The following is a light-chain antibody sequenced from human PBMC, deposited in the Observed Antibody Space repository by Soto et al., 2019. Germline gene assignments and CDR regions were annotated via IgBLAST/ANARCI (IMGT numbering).Light chain of an antibody. CDR2: AAS. Sequence: IQLTQSPSSLSASVGDRVTITCRASQGIRSFLAWYQQKPGKAPNLLIYAASTLQSGVPSRFSGSGSGTDFTLTISSLQPEDFAVYYCQQYNNWWTFGQGTKVDIK. V-gene: IGKV1-9*01. J-gene: IGKJ1*01. CDR3: QQYNNWWT. CDR1: QGIRSF.